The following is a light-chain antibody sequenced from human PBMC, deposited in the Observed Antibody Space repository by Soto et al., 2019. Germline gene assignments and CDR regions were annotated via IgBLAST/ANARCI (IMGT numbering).Light chain of an antibody. J-gene: IGLJ3*02. CDR2: GNS. CDR3: QSYDISLSGV. Sequence: QSVLTQPPSVSGAPGQRVTISCTGSSSNIGAGYDVHWYQQLPGTAPKLLIYGNSNRPSGVPDRFSGSKSGTSASLAITGLQAEDEADYYCQSYDISLSGVFGGWTKLTVL. V-gene: IGLV1-40*01. CDR1: SSNIGAGYD.